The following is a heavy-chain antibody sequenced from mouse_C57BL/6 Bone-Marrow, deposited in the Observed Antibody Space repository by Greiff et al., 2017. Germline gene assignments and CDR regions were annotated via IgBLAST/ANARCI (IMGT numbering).Heavy chain of an antibody. J-gene: IGHJ3*01. D-gene: IGHD2-1*01. CDR2: ISNGGGST. CDR1: GFTFSDYY. V-gene: IGHV5-12*01. Sequence: EVKVEESGGGLVQPGGSLKLSCAASGFTFSDYYMYWVRQTPEKRLEWVAYISNGGGSTYYPDTVKGRFTISRANAKNTLYLQMSRLKSEDTAMYYCARQGYYGPPFAYWGQGTLVTVSA. CDR3: ARQGYYGPPFAY.